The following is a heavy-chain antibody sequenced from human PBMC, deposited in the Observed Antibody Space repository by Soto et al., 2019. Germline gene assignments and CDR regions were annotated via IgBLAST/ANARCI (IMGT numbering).Heavy chain of an antibody. D-gene: IGHD3-10*02. CDR1: GDSVSSNSAA. CDR2: TYYRSKWYN. Sequence: SQTLSLTCAISGDSVSSNSAAWNWIRQSPSRGLEWLGRTYYRSKWYNDYAVSVKSRITISRDNAKNTLYLQMNSLRAEDTAVYYCARALTYYYVIDYWGQGTLVTVSS. CDR3: ARALTYYYVIDY. V-gene: IGHV6-1*01. J-gene: IGHJ4*02.